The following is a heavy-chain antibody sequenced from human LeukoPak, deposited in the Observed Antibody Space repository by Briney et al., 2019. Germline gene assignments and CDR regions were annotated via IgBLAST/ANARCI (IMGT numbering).Heavy chain of an antibody. Sequence: GGTLRLSCAASGFTFSRYEMNWVRQAPGKGLEWVSYISSSGSTIYYADSVKGRFTISRDNAKNSLYLQMNSLRAEDTAVYYCARTPTVTNSYWGQGTLVTVSS. V-gene: IGHV3-48*03. D-gene: IGHD4-17*01. J-gene: IGHJ4*02. CDR2: ISSSGSTI. CDR1: GFTFSRYE. CDR3: ARTPTVTNSY.